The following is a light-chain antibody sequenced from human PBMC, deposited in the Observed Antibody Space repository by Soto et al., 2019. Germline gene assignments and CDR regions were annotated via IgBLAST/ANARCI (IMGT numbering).Light chain of an antibody. CDR2: DAS. Sequence: QSPATLSVSPGEIATLSCGVSQSVSNDLAWYQQKTGQAPRLLLYDASASVTGIQDRFSGSGSETEFTLTISSLQCEDFEVCYCQKYDIWGTFGQGTRLEIK. J-gene: IGKJ5*01. V-gene: IGKV3-15*01. CDR1: QSVSND. CDR3: QKYDIWGT.